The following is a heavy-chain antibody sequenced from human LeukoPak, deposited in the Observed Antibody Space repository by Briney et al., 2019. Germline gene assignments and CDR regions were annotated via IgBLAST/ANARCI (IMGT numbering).Heavy chain of an antibody. CDR2: IIPIFGTA. Sequence: ASVKVSCKASGGTVSSYAISWVRQAPGQGLEWMGGIIPIFGTANYAQKFQGRVTITADESTSTAYMELSSLRSEDTAVYYCARSRSDFWSGYYSWFDPWGQGTLVTVSS. CDR3: ARSRSDFWSGYYSWFDP. J-gene: IGHJ5*02. CDR1: GGTVSSYA. V-gene: IGHV1-69*13. D-gene: IGHD3-3*01.